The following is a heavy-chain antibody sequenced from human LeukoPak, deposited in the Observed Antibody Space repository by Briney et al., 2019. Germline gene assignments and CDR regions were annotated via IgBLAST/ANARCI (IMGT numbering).Heavy chain of an antibody. CDR1: GGTFSSYA. CDR3: ARESYYYGSGSYYKLDY. J-gene: IGHJ4*02. Sequence: ASVKVSCKASGGTFSSYAISWVRQAPGQGLEWMGRIIPILGIANYAQKFQGRVTITADKSTSTAYMELSSLRSEDTAVYYCARESYYYGSGSYYKLDYWGQGTLVTVSS. CDR2: IIPILGIA. D-gene: IGHD3-10*01. V-gene: IGHV1-69*04.